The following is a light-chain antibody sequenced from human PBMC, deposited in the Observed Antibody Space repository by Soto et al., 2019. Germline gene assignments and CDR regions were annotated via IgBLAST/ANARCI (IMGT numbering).Light chain of an antibody. CDR1: QTISSW. V-gene: IGKV1-5*03. CDR3: QQSNSYPWT. CDR2: KAS. J-gene: IGKJ1*01. Sequence: DIQMTQSPSPLSASVGDRVTITCRASQTISSWLAWYQQKPGKAPKLLIYKASSLKSGVPSRFSGSGSGTEFTLTISSLQPDDFATYYCQQSNSYPWTFGQGTKVELK.